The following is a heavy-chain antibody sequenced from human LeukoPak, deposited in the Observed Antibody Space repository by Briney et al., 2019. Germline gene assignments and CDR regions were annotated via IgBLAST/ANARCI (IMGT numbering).Heavy chain of an antibody. CDR2: FSGSGGST. V-gene: IGHV3-23*01. CDR1: GFTFSSYA. CDR3: AELGITMIGGV. D-gene: IGHD3-10*02. Sequence: GGSLRLSCAASGFTFSSYAMGWVRQAPGKGLEWVSTFSGSGGSTHYADSVKGRFTISRDNAKNSLYLQMNSLRAEDTAVYYCAELGITMIGGVWGKGTTVTISS. J-gene: IGHJ6*04.